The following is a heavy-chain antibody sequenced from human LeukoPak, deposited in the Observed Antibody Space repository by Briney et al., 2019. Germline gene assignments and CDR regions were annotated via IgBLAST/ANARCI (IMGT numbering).Heavy chain of an antibody. Sequence: SQTLSLTCTVSGGSISSGDYSWSWLRQPPGKGLEWIGYIYYSGSTYYNPSLKSRVTISVDTSKNQFSLKLSSVTAADTAIYYCARAVSGRFDYWGQGTLVTVSS. CDR2: IYYSGST. D-gene: IGHD6-19*01. CDR3: ARAVSGRFDY. CDR1: GGSISSGDYS. V-gene: IGHV4-30-4*01. J-gene: IGHJ4*02.